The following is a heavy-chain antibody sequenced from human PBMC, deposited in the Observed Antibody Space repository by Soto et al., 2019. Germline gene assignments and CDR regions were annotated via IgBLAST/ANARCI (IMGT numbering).Heavy chain of an antibody. Sequence: QVQLQESGPGLVKPSGTLSLTCAVSSGSISSSNWWSWVRQPPGKGLEWNGGIYHSGSTNYNPSLKSRVTISVDKSKNQFSLKLSSVTAADTAVYYCARAGLWLAQAEYFQHWGQGTLVTVSS. V-gene: IGHV4-4*02. CDR1: SGSISSSNW. D-gene: IGHD6-19*01. J-gene: IGHJ1*01. CDR2: IYHSGST. CDR3: ARAGLWLAQAEYFQH.